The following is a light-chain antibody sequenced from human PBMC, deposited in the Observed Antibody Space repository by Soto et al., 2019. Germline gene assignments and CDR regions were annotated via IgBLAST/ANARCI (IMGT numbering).Light chain of an antibody. V-gene: IGLV2-14*03. CDR3: TSYTTDYTFL. CDR2: DVS. J-gene: IGLJ2*01. CDR1: SFDVGAYNY. Sequence: QSVLSQPASVSGSPGQSITISCTGTSFDVGAYNYVSWYQQQPGKAPKLMIYDVSNRPSGVSNRFSASKSGNTASLTISGLQAEDEADYYCTSYTTDYTFLFGGGTKLTVL.